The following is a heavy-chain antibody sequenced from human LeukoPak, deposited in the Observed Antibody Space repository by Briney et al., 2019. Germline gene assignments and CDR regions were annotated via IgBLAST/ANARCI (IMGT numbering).Heavy chain of an antibody. V-gene: IGHV4-59*12. J-gene: IGHJ4*02. CDR1: GGSTSSYY. CDR2: IYYSGST. CDR3: ARDRRPNYYGSGSQGRYFDY. Sequence: SETLSLTCTVSGGSTSSYYWSWIRQPPGKGLEWIGYIYYSGSTYYNPSLKSRVTISVDTSKNQFSLKLSSVTAADTAVYYCARDRRPNYYGSGSQGRYFDYWGQGTLVTVSS. D-gene: IGHD3-10*01.